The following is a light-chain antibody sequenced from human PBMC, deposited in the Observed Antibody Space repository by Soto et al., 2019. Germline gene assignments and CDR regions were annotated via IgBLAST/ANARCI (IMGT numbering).Light chain of an antibody. J-gene: IGLJ1*01. CDR3: AAWDDTLTGHYV. V-gene: IGLV1-44*01. CDR1: SSNIGSNT. Sequence: QSVLTQPPSASGTPGQRVTISCSGSSSNIGSNTVNWYQHLPGTAPKLLIYSNNERPSGVPDRFSASKPGTSASLAISGLQPEDEAGYFCAAWDDTLTGHYVFGTGTKVAVL. CDR2: SNN.